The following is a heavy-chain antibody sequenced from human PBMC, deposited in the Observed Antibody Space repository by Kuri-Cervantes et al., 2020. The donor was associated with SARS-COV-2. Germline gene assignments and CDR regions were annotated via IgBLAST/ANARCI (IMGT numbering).Heavy chain of an antibody. Sequence: GESLKISCGASGFTFSSYEMNWVRQAPGKGLEWVSCISSSCSSIYYADSVKGRFTISRHNAKTMLFLQMNSLRAEDTAVYYCESDRDHWNFDYWGQGTLVTVSS. V-gene: IGHV3-48*03. CDR1: GFTFSSYE. J-gene: IGHJ4*02. CDR3: ESDRDHWNFDY. CDR2: ISSSCSSI. D-gene: IGHD1-1*01.